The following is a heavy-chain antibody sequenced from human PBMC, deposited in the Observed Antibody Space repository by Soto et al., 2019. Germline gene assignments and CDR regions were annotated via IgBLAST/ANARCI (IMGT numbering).Heavy chain of an antibody. J-gene: IGHJ5*02. CDR1: GAALSSGGYF. CDR3: TREQSDDNYFYP. V-gene: IGHV4-61*08. CDR2: IYYSGGT. D-gene: IGHD6-19*01. Sequence: GPGPGSSSETLSLTCTVSGAALSSGGYFYTWVRQPPGKGLEWLGYIYYSGGTNYNPSLKSRVTISLDKSKSQFSLRLISVTAADTAVYYCTREQSDDNYFYPWGQGTLVTVSS.